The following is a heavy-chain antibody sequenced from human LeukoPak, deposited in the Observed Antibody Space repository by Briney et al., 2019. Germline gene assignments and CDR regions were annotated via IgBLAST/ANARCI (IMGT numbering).Heavy chain of an antibody. J-gene: IGHJ3*02. D-gene: IGHD3-22*01. V-gene: IGHV4-39*07. CDR3: ARGKGHYDSSGYYFYAFDI. CDR2: IYYSGST. Sequence: SETLSLTCTVSGGSISSSSYYWGWIRQPPGKGLEWIGSIYYSGSTYYNPSLKSRVTISVDTSKNQFSLKLSSVTAADTAVYYCARGKGHYDSSGYYFYAFDIWGQGTMVTVSS. CDR1: GGSISSSSYY.